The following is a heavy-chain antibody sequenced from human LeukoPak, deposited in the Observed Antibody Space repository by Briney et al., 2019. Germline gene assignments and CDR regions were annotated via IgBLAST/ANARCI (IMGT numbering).Heavy chain of an antibody. CDR1: GGSFSGYY. Sequence: SETLSLTCAVYGGSFSGYYWSWIRQPPGKGLEWIGEINHSGNTNYNPSLKSRVTISVDTSKNQFSLKLSSVTAADTAVYYCARETPAAPYYYYMDVWGKGTTVTVSS. D-gene: IGHD6-13*01. J-gene: IGHJ6*03. CDR3: ARETPAAPYYYYMDV. CDR2: INHSGNT. V-gene: IGHV4-34*01.